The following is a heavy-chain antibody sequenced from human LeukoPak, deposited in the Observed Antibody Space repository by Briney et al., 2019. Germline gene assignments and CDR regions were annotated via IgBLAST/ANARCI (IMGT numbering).Heavy chain of an antibody. CDR2: IYSGGST. D-gene: IGHD5-18*01. V-gene: IGHV3-53*01. CDR3: ARDLGHSYGYFGY. CDR1: GFTVSSNY. Sequence: GRSLRLSCAASGFTVSSNYMSWVRQAPGKGLEWVSVIYSGGSTYYADSVKGRFTISRDNSKNTVSLQMNSLRAEDTAVYYCARDLGHSYGYFGYWGQGTLVTVSS. J-gene: IGHJ4*02.